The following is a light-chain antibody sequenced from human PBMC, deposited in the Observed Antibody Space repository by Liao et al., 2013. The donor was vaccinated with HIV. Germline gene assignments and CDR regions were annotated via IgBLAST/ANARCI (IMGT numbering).Light chain of an antibody. CDR3: QVWDTSSDSYV. CDR2: RDV. V-gene: IGLV3-1*01. Sequence: SYDLTQPPSVSVSPGQTTSITCSGDKLGDKYTSWYQQKPGQSPVVIIYRDVKRPSGIPERFSGSNSGDTATLTITRVEAGDEADYFCQVWDTSSDSYVFGPGTKVTVL. CDR1: KLGDKY. J-gene: IGLJ1*01.